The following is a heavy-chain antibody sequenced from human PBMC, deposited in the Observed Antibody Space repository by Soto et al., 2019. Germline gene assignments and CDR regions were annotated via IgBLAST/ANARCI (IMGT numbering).Heavy chain of an antibody. CDR1: GFTFSSYS. D-gene: IGHD3-22*01. CDR3: ARDHPLYDSSGYFAG. CDR2: ISSSSSTI. V-gene: IGHV3-48*01. Sequence: EVQLVESGGGLVQPGGSLRLSCAASGFTFSSYSMNWVRQAPGKGLEWVSYISSSSSTIYYADSVKGRFTISRDNAKNSLYLQMHSLRVEDTAVYYCARDHPLYDSSGYFAGWVQGTLVTVSS. J-gene: IGHJ4*02.